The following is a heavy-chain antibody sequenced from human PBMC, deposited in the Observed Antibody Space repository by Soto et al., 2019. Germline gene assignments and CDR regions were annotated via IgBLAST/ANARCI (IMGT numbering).Heavy chain of an antibody. Sequence: PSETLSLTCTVSGGSISSYYWRWIRQPPGKGLEWIGYIYYSGSTNYNPSLKSRVTISVDTSKNQFSLKLSSVTAADTAVYYCARHLHPYYDILTGYDRAPNWYFDLWGRGTLVTVSS. D-gene: IGHD3-9*01. CDR1: GGSISSYY. V-gene: IGHV4-59*08. CDR2: IYYSGST. J-gene: IGHJ2*01. CDR3: ARHLHPYYDILTGYDRAPNWYFDL.